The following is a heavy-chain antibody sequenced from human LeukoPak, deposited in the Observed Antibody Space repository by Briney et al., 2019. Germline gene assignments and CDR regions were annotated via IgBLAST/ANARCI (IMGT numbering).Heavy chain of an antibody. V-gene: IGHV1-69*13. Sequence: EASVKVSCKASGGTFSSYAISWVRQAPGQGLEWMGGIIPIFGTADYAQKFQGRVTITADESTSTAYMELSSLRSEDTAVYYCARVGATEVGTTGTTWPLDYWGQGTLVTVSS. CDR3: ARVGATEVGTTGTTWPLDY. CDR2: IIPIFGTA. J-gene: IGHJ4*02. CDR1: GGTFSSYA. D-gene: IGHD1-1*01.